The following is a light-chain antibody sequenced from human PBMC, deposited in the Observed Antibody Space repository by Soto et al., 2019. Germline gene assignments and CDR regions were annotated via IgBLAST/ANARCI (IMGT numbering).Light chain of an antibody. Sequence: GVKQSVVTLSASPGESATLSCRASQSVDNNVAWYQQKPGQPPRLLIYGASTRATGIPARFSGSGFGTEFTLTISSLQSEDFAVYNCQQYKNWPLFGQGTRLEI. V-gene: IGKV3-15*01. CDR3: QQYKNWPL. J-gene: IGKJ5*01. CDR2: GAS. CDR1: QSVDNN.